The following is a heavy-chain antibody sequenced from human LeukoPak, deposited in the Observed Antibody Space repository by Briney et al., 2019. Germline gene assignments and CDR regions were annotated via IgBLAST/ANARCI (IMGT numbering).Heavy chain of an antibody. CDR1: GYSISSGYY. CDR3: ARDYYYYDSSGNWFDP. V-gene: IGHV4-38-2*02. D-gene: IGHD3-22*01. Sequence: SETLSLTCTVSGYSISSGYYWGWIRPPPGKGLEWIGIIYNSGSTYYNPSLKRRVTIAGETNKNHFSMKLSAVTAADTAVYYCARDYYYYDSSGNWFDPWGQGTLVTVSS. J-gene: IGHJ5*02. CDR2: IYNSGST.